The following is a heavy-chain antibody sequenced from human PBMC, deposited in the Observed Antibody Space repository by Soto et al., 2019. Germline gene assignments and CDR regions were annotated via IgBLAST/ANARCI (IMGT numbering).Heavy chain of an antibody. D-gene: IGHD6-19*01. V-gene: IGHV3-21*01. CDR1: GFTFSSYS. Sequence: PGGSLRLSCAASGFTFSSYSMNWVRQAPGKGLEWVSSISSSSSYIYYADSVKGRFTISRDNAKNSLYLQMNSLRAEDTAVYYCAGLGLAVAGLPNKGGTTSGYWGQGTLVTVSS. J-gene: IGHJ4*02. CDR2: ISSSSSYI. CDR3: AGLGLAVAGLPNKGGTTSGY.